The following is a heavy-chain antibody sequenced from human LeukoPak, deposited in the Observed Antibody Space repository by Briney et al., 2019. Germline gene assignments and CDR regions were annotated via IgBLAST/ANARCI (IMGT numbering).Heavy chain of an antibody. CDR2: IYYSGST. V-gene: IGHV4-39*07. CDR3: ARDPGYTSGWYVEFYFDY. D-gene: IGHD6-19*01. J-gene: IGHJ4*02. CDR1: GGSISSSSYY. Sequence: SETLSLTCTVSGGSISSSSYYWGWIRQPPGKGLEWIGCIYYSGSTYYNPSLKSRVTISVDTSKNQFSLKLSSVTAADTAVYYCARDPGYTSGWYVEFYFDYWGQGTLVTVSS.